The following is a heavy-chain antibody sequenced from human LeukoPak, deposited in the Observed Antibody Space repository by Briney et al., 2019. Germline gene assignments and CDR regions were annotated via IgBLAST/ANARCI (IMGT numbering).Heavy chain of an antibody. D-gene: IGHD2-2*01. CDR1: GFTFSSYA. Sequence: PGGSLRLFCAASGFTFSSYAMSWVRQAPGKGLEWVSAISGSGGSTYYADSVKGRFTISRDNSKNTLYLQMNSLRAEDTAVYYCARLGYCSSTSCYFRVRSTMDVWGQGTTVTVSS. J-gene: IGHJ6*02. CDR2: ISGSGGST. V-gene: IGHV3-23*01. CDR3: ARLGYCSSTSCYFRVRSTMDV.